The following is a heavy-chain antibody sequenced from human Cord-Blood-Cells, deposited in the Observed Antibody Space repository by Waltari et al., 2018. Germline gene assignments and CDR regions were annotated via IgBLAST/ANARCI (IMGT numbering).Heavy chain of an antibody. D-gene: IGHD3-3*01. Sequence: QVQLVQSGAEVKKPGASVKVSCKASGYTFTGYYMHWVRQAPGQGLEWMGRINPNSGGTNYAQKCQGRVTMTRDTSISTAYMELSRLRSDDTAVYYCARETGGVTIFGVVDYWGQGTLVTVSS. V-gene: IGHV1-2*06. CDR1: GYTFTGYY. CDR2: INPNSGGT. J-gene: IGHJ4*02. CDR3: ARETGGVTIFGVVDY.